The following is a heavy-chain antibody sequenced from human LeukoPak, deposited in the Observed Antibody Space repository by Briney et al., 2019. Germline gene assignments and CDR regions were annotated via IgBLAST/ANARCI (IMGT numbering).Heavy chain of an antibody. Sequence: ASVKVSCKASGYTFTSYGIRWVRQATGQGLEWMGWTSAYNGNTNYAQKLQGRVTMTTDPSTSTAYMELRRLRSDDTAVYYCARAAKPRYFDWLPTVDYWGQGTLVTVSS. J-gene: IGHJ4*02. CDR3: ARAAKPRYFDWLPTVDY. CDR1: GYTFTSYG. V-gene: IGHV1-18*01. CDR2: TSAYNGNT. D-gene: IGHD3-9*01.